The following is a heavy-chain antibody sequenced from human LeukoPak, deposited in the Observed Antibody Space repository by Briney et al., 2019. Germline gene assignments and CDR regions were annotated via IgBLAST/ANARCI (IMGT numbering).Heavy chain of an antibody. CDR3: ARGRSACSSTSCQYYFDY. Sequence: GSLRLSCAASGFTFSSYGMHWVRQAPGKGLEWVAVISYDGSNKYYADSVKGRFTISRDNSKNTLYLQMNSLRAEDTAVYYCARGRSACSSTSCQYYFDYWGQGTLVTVSS. CDR1: GFTFSSYG. J-gene: IGHJ4*02. D-gene: IGHD2-2*01. CDR2: ISYDGSNK. V-gene: IGHV3-30*03.